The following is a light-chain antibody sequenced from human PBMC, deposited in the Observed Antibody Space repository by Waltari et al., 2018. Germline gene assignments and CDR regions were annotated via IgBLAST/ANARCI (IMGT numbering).Light chain of an antibody. Sequence: EIVLTQSPATLSLSPGDRATLSCRASHSVDTSLAWYQQKLGQASRLLIYDVFYRATDIPARFSGRGSGTDFTLTISSLEPEDFALYFCQQRRDWPITFGQGTRLEIK. V-gene: IGKV3-11*01. CDR1: HSVDTS. CDR2: DVF. CDR3: QQRRDWPIT. J-gene: IGKJ5*01.